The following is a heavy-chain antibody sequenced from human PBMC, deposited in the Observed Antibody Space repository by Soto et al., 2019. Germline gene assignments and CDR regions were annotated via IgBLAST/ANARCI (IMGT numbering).Heavy chain of an antibody. J-gene: IGHJ4*02. CDR3: EGSYYTSAAPIYF. Sequence: QLQLQESGPGLVKPSETLSLTCTVSGGSISSSSYYWGWIRQPPGKGLEWIGSIYYSVSTYYNPSLKSRVTISVDTSKNQFSLKLSSVTAAYTAVYYCEGSYYTSAAPIYFWGQGTLVTVSS. CDR1: GGSISSSSYY. V-gene: IGHV4-39*01. D-gene: IGHD3-10*01. CDR2: IYYSVST.